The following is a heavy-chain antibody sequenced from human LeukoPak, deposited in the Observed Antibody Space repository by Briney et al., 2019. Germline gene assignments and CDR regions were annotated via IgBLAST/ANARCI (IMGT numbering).Heavy chain of an antibody. D-gene: IGHD1-26*01. Sequence: KPSETLSLTCTVSGYSISSGYYWGWIRQPPGKGLEWIGSIYHSGSTYYNPSLKSRVTISVDTSKNQFSLKLSSVTAADTAVYYCARERTWELPDYWGQGTLVTVSS. J-gene: IGHJ4*02. V-gene: IGHV4-38-2*02. CDR3: ARERTWELPDY. CDR1: GYSISSGYY. CDR2: IYHSGST.